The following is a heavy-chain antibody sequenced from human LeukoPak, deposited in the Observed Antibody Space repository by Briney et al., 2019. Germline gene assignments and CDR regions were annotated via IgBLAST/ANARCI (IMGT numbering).Heavy chain of an antibody. CDR3: ARGGNSFYFDY. CDR2: IYTDGST. J-gene: IGHJ4*02. Sequence: GGSLRLSCAASGFTVSSNYMSWVRQAPGKGLEWVSVIYTDGSTNYADSVKGRVTISRDNSKNMLFLQVNSLRAEDTAVYYCARGGNSFYFDYWGQGTLVTVSS. D-gene: IGHD4-23*01. V-gene: IGHV3-66*01. CDR1: GFTVSSNY.